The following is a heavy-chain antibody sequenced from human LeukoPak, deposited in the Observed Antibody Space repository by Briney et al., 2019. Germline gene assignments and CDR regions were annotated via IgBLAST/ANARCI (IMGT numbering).Heavy chain of an antibody. D-gene: IGHD3-22*01. J-gene: IGHJ3*02. CDR3: AKLSGYSGGAFDI. CDR2: ISGSGGST. CDR1: GFTFSSYA. V-gene: IGHV3-23*01. Sequence: GGSLRLSCAASGFTFSSYAMSWVRQAPGKGLEWVSAISGSGGSTYYADSVKGRFTISRDNSKNTLYLQMNSLRGEDTAVYYCAKLSGYSGGAFDIWGQGTMVTVSS.